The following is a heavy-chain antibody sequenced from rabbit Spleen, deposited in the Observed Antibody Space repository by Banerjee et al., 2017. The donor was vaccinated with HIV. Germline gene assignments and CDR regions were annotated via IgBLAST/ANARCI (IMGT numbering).Heavy chain of an antibody. J-gene: IGHJ4*01. D-gene: IGHD2-1*01. CDR3: ARNSYGDYGHGSLDL. Sequence: QEQLKESGGGLVQPGGSLKLSCKASGFSFSGSYYMCWVRQAPGKGLEWIACIWTGDGNTYYASWAKGRFTISKTSSTAVTLEMTSLTAADTATYFCARNSYGDYGHGSLDLWGPGTLVTVS. CDR2: IWTGDGNT. V-gene: IGHV1S45*01. CDR1: GFSFSGSYY.